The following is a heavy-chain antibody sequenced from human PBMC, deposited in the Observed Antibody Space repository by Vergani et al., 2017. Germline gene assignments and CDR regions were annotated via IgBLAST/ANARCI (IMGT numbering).Heavy chain of an antibody. Sequence: QVLLQESGPGLVKPSETLSLTCTVSGGSVDSRNHYWGWIRQPPGKGLEWIGTVSYSGATYYTPSLKNRVKVSLNTSENQFSLQMSSVTAADTAVYYCAKQIYEFWNGYSYYYHYYMDVWGKGTTVTVSS. J-gene: IGHJ6*03. V-gene: IGHV4-39*01. D-gene: IGHD3/OR15-3a*01. CDR2: VSYSGAT. CDR3: AKQIYEFWNGYSYYYHYYMDV. CDR1: GGSVDSRNHY.